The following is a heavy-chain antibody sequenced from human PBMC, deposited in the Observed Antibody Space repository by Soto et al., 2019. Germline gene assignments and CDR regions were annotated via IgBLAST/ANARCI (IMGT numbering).Heavy chain of an antibody. J-gene: IGHJ5*02. CDR1: GGCISSYY. CDR3: ARDRGGLRYFDWPWFDP. V-gene: IGHV4-4*07. CDR2: IYASGST. Sequence: LSRTCTVSGGCISSYYWSWIRQPAGKGLEWIGRIYASGSTNYNPSLKSRVTMSVDTSKNQFSLKLSSVTAADTAVYYCARDRGGLRYFDWPWFDPWGQGTLVTVSS. D-gene: IGHD3-9*01.